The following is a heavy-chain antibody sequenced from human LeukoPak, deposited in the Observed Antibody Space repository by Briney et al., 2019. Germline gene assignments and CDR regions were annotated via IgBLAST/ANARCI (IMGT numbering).Heavy chain of an antibody. CDR2: IIPIFGTA. J-gene: IGHJ4*02. Sequence: SVKASCKASGGTFSSYAISWVRQPPGQGLEWMGGIIPIFGTANYAQKFQGRVTITADKSTSTAYMELSSLRSENTAVYYCARVTDTAMEYWGQGTLVTVSS. D-gene: IGHD5-18*01. V-gene: IGHV1-69*06. CDR3: ARVTDTAMEY. CDR1: GGTFSSYA.